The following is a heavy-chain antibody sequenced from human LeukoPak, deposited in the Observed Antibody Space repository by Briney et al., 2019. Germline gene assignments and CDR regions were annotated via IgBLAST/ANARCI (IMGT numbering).Heavy chain of an antibody. CDR2: IASETYGGTA. CDR1: GFTFSSYA. V-gene: IGHV3-49*04. J-gene: IGHJ4*02. CDR3: TRDQTPYY. Sequence: GGSLRLSCAASGFTFSSYAMSWVRQAPGKGLEWVGFIASETYGGTAEYAASVKGRFIISRDDSKSIAYLQMNSLKTEDTAVYYCTRDQTPYYWGQGTLVTVSS.